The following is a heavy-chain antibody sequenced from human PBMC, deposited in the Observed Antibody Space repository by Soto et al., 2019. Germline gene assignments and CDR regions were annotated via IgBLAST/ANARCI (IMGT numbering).Heavy chain of an antibody. J-gene: IGHJ3*02. D-gene: IGHD6-19*01. Sequence: QVQLQQWGAGLLKPSETLSLTCAVYGGSFSGYYWSWIRQPPGKGLEWIGEINHSGSTNYNPSRMSIVNIYVDKSKNQFPLKLSSVPAADTAVYSCARVAVASAFDIWGQGTMVTVYS. CDR3: ARVAVASAFDI. CDR2: INHSGST. V-gene: IGHV4-34*01. CDR1: GGSFSGYY.